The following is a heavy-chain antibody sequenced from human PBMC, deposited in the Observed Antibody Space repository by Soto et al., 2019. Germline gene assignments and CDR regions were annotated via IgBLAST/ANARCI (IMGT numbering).Heavy chain of an antibody. D-gene: IGHD2-15*01. V-gene: IGHV1-69*01. CDR3: ASSGVVVVAATRPYYYGMDV. Sequence: QVQLVQSGAEVKKPGSSVKVSCKASGGTFSSYAISWVRQAPGQGLEWMGGITPIFGTANYAQKFQGRVTITADESTSTAYMELSSLRSEDTAVYYCASSGVVVVAATRPYYYGMDVWGQGTTVTVSS. J-gene: IGHJ6*02. CDR1: GGTFSSYA. CDR2: ITPIFGTA.